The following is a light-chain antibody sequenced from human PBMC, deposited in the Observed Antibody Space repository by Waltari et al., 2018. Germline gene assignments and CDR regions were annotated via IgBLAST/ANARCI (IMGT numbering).Light chain of an antibody. CDR3: AAWDGSLSAWL. V-gene: IGLV1-47*01. CDR1: SSNIGSHY. J-gene: IGLJ3*02. Sequence: QSVLTQPPSASGTPGQRVTISCSGGSSNIGSHYVSWFQQLPGTAPKLLIYRNDQRPSGVPDRFSGSKSGTSASLAINGLRSEDEADYYCAAWDGSLSAWLFGGGTKLTVL. CDR2: RND.